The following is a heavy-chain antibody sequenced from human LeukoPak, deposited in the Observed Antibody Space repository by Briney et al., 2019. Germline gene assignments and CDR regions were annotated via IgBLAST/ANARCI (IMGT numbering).Heavy chain of an antibody. CDR2: IYYSGSA. V-gene: IGHV4-59*12. J-gene: IGHJ4*02. D-gene: IGHD5-12*01. CDR1: GGSISSYY. CDR3: ARGPGDGYNPADY. Sequence: SETLSLTCTVSGGSISSYYWSWIRQPPGKGLEWIGSIYYSGSANYNPSLKSRVTISVDTSKNQFSLKLSSVTAADTAVYYCARGPGDGYNPADYWGQGTLVTVSS.